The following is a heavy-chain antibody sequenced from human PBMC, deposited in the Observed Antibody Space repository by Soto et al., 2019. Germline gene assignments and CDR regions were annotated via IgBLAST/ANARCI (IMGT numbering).Heavy chain of an antibody. V-gene: IGHV1-46*01. Sequence: QVQLVQSGAEVKKPGASVKVSCKASGYTLTHYYMHWVRQAPGQGPEWVGVINPSTLVTSYAQKFQVRVNMPRDTSTRTVYMELNSLISADWAVYYCARNGHTCDYSYFDNWGQGTLVTVSS. CDR1: GYTLTHYY. CDR3: ARNGHTCDYSYFDN. J-gene: IGHJ4*02. D-gene: IGHD5-12*01. CDR2: INPSTLVT.